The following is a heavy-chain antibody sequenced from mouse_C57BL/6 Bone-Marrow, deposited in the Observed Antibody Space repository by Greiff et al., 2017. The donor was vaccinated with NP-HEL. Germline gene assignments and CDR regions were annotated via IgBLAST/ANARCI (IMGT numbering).Heavy chain of an antibody. CDR1: GFNIKDDY. D-gene: IGHD1-1*01. J-gene: IGHJ4*01. CDR2: IDPENGDT. V-gene: IGHV14-4*01. CDR3: TTCGSSPYAMDY. Sequence: VQLQQSGAELVRPGASVKLSCTVSGFNIKDDYMHWVKQRPEQGLEWIGWIDPENGDTEYASKFQGKATINADTSSNPAYLQLSSLTSEDTAVYYCTTCGSSPYAMDYWGQGTSVTVSS.